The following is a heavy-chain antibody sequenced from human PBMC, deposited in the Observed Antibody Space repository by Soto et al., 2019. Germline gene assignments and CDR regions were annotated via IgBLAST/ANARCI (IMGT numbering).Heavy chain of an antibody. Sequence: XETLSLTCAVYGGPFSGYYWSWIRQPPGKGLEWIGEINHSGSTNYNPSLKSRVTISVDTSKNQFSLKLSSVTAADTAVYYCARAGFLKYQMPYYYYYYGMDVWGQGTTVTVSS. CDR3: ARAGFLKYQMPYYYYYYGMDV. CDR1: GGPFSGYY. J-gene: IGHJ6*02. D-gene: IGHD2-2*01. CDR2: INHSGST. V-gene: IGHV4-34*01.